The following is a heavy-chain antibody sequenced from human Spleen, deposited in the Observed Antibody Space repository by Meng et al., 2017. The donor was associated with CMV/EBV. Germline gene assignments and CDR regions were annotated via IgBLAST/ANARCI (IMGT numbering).Heavy chain of an antibody. Sequence: SLKISCAGSGFTFDGYALHWVRQAPGKGLEWVSGITWNSGKVGYAESVKGRFTTSRDNAKSSLYLQMNSLRVEDTAMYYCAKVPTPAIATLGYFDYWGQGTLVTVSS. V-gene: IGHV3-9*01. D-gene: IGHD6-6*01. CDR3: AKVPTPAIATLGYFDY. CDR2: ITWNSGKV. CDR1: GFTFDGYA. J-gene: IGHJ4*02.